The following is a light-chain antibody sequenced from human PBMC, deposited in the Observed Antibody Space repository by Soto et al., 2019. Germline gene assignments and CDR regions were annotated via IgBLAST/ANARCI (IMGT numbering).Light chain of an antibody. CDR3: QQRSYWPPLS. J-gene: IGKJ4*01. V-gene: IGKV3-11*01. CDR1: QSVSSY. Sequence: EIVLTQSPATLSLSPGERGTLSCRASQSVSSYLAWYQQKPGQAPRLLIYDASNRATGIPARFNGSGSGTDFTLSISSLEPEDFAVYYCQQRSYWPPLSFGGGTKVEIK. CDR2: DAS.